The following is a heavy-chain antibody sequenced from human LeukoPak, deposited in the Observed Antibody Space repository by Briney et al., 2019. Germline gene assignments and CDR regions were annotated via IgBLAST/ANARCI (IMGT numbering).Heavy chain of an antibody. CDR1: GYTFTAYY. CDR2: IDPNSGAT. Sequence: ASVKVSCKASGYTFTAYYMHWVRQAPGQGLEXXXXIDPNSGATDSAQKFQGRVTVTRDTSINTVYMELSRLTSDDTAVYYCARGRASLTAWFVPWGQGTLVTVSS. D-gene: IGHD1-20*01. CDR3: ARGRASLTAWFVP. V-gene: IGHV1-2*02. J-gene: IGHJ5*02.